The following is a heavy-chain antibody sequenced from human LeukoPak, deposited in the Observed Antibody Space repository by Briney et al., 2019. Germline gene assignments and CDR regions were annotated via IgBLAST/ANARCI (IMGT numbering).Heavy chain of an antibody. CDR2: IYSGGST. Sequence: GGSLRLSCAASGFVVSSNYMSWVRQTPGKGLEWVSVIYSGGSTSYADSVKGRFTISRDNSKNTLYLQMNSLRAEDTAMYYCARDLVGATGYWGQGTLVTVSS. J-gene: IGHJ4*02. V-gene: IGHV3-53*01. CDR3: ARDLVGATGY. D-gene: IGHD1-26*01. CDR1: GFVVSSNY.